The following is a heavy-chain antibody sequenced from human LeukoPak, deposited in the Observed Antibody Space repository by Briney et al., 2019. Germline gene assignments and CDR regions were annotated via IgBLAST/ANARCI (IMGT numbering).Heavy chain of an antibody. Sequence: ASETLSLTCAVYGGSFSGYYWSWIRQPPGKGLEWIGEINHSGSTNYNPSLKSRVTISVDTSKNQFSLKLSSVTAADTAVYYCASVYVWGSYRIPFDYWGQGTLVTVSS. D-gene: IGHD3-16*02. J-gene: IGHJ4*02. V-gene: IGHV4-34*01. CDR2: INHSGST. CDR1: GGSFSGYY. CDR3: ASVYVWGSYRIPFDY.